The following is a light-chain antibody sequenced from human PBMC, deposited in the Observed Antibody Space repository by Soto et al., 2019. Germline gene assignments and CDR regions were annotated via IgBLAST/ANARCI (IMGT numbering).Light chain of an antibody. V-gene: IGLV2-14*03. CDR2: EVN. Sequence: QSVLTQPASVSGSPGQSIAITCTGTNSDVGAFNYVSWYQQHPDKAPKLMIYEVNNRPSGVSNRFSGSKSVNTATLTISGLQTEDEADYYCSSYTPSSPRVFGTGTKVTVL. CDR1: NSDVGAFNY. J-gene: IGLJ1*01. CDR3: SSYTPSSPRV.